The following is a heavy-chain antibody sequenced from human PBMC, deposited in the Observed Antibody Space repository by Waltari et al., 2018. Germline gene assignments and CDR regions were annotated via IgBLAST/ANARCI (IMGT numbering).Heavy chain of an antibody. V-gene: IGHV1-3*01. Sequence: QVQLVQSGAEVKKPGASVKVSCKASGYTFTSYAMHWVRQAPGQRLEWMGWINAGNGNTKYSQKFQGRVTITRDTSASTAYMELSSLRSEDTDVYYCARSGRLPYQDWYFDLWGRGTLVTVSS. J-gene: IGHJ2*01. CDR1: GYTFTSYA. CDR3: ARSGRLPYQDWYFDL. CDR2: INAGNGNT. D-gene: IGHD1-26*01.